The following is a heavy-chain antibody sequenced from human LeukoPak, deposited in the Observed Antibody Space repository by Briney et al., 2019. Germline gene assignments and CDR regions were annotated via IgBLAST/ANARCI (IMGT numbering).Heavy chain of an antibody. Sequence: PSETLSLTCTVSGYSISSGYYWGWIRQPPGKGLEWIGSIYHSGSTYYNPSLKSRVTILVDTSKNQFSLKLSSVTAADTAVYYCARDNYDILTGTHSDYWGQGTLVTVSS. CDR3: ARDNYDILTGTHSDY. J-gene: IGHJ4*02. CDR2: IYHSGST. D-gene: IGHD3-9*01. CDR1: GYSISSGYY. V-gene: IGHV4-38-2*02.